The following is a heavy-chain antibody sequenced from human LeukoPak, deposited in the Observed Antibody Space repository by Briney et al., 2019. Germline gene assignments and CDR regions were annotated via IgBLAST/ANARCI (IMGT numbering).Heavy chain of an antibody. CDR3: AGGDSSSWSLFDY. CDR2: IYESGRT. V-gene: IGHV4-39*01. CDR1: GGSISSGYHY. D-gene: IGHD6-13*01. J-gene: IGHJ4*02. Sequence: SETLSLTCTVSGGSISSGYHYWGWIRQPPGKGLEWIGSIYESGRTHYNPSLRSRITISVDTSENQFSLELSSVTAADTAVYCCAGGDSSSWSLFDYWGQGTLVTVSS.